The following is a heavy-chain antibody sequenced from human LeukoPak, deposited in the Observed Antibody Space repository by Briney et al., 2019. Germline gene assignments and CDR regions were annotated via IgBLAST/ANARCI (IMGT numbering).Heavy chain of an antibody. D-gene: IGHD2-21*01. CDR2: INQVGDSL. J-gene: IGHJ4*02. CDR1: GFTLGDFW. Sequence: PGGSLRLSCAASGFTLGDFWMSWVRQAPGKGLEWVANINQVGDSLSYVTSVRGRFTISRDNAKNALFLQMSSLRAEDTAIYYCARESVVEPKSSFDHWGQGTLVTVSS. V-gene: IGHV3-7*03. CDR3: ARESVVEPKSSFDH.